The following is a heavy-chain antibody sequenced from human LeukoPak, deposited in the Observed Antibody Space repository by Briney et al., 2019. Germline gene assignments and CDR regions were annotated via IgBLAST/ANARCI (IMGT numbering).Heavy chain of an antibody. J-gene: IGHJ4*02. Sequence: GASVKVSCKVSGYTLTELSMHWVRQAPGKGLEWMGGFHPEDDETVYAQKFQGRVTMTEDTSTDTAYMELSSLRSEDTAVYYCATGKIYCSTTSCSDDSWGQGTLVTVSS. CDR1: GYTLTELS. CDR2: FHPEDDET. D-gene: IGHD2-2*01. CDR3: ATGKIYCSTTSCSDDS. V-gene: IGHV1-24*01.